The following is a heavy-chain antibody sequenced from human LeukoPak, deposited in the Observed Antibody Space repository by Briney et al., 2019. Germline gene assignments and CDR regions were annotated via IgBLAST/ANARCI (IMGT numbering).Heavy chain of an antibody. CDR3: ARRAGEGYPYYLDY. V-gene: IGHV3-53*01. CDR1: GFIVSSIY. J-gene: IGHJ4*02. CDR2: ISGGGDT. Sequence: GGSLRLSCAASGFIVSSIYMSWVRQAPGKGLEWVSFISGGGDTYYADSVKGRFTISRDNSKNTLYLQMNSLRADDTAIYYCARRAGEGYPYYLDYWGQGTLVTVSS. D-gene: IGHD3-16*01.